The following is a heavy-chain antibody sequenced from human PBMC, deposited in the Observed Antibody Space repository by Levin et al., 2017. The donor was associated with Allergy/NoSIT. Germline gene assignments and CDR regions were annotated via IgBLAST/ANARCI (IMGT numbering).Heavy chain of an antibody. D-gene: IGHD2-8*01. Sequence: SETLSLTCTVSGGSITTNSYYWGWIRQPPGKGLEWIGNIYHSGSTYYTPSLRSRVTISVDTSKNKFSLRVNSVTAADTAVYYCARDEMVHEIQYYYGMDVWGQGTTVTVSS. CDR1: GGSITTNSYY. J-gene: IGHJ6*02. V-gene: IGHV4-39*07. CDR2: IYHSGST. CDR3: ARDEMVHEIQYYYGMDV.